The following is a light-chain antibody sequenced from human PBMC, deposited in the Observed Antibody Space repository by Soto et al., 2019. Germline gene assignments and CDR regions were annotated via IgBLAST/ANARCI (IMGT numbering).Light chain of an antibody. CDR2: EVS. Sequence: QSALTQPASVSGSPGQSITISCTGTSSDVGSYKYVSWYQHYPGKAPKLIIYEVSNRPSGVSDRFSGSKSGNTASLTISGLQAEDEADYYCSSYTSSSTLYVFGTGTKLTVL. J-gene: IGLJ1*01. CDR3: SSYTSSSTLYV. V-gene: IGLV2-14*01. CDR1: SSDVGSYKY.